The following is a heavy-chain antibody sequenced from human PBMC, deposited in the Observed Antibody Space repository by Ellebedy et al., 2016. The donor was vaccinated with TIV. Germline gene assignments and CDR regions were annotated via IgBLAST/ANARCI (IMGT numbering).Heavy chain of an antibody. V-gene: IGHV3-48*02. J-gene: IGHJ4*02. CDR3: ARAGIYSYCYSFDY. CDR1: GFTFSTYN. D-gene: IGHD5-18*01. Sequence: PGGSLRLSCAASGFTFSTYNMNWVRQAPGKGLEWSSYIGSSSSTIYYADSVKGRFTISRDNAKNSLYLQMDSLRDEDTAVYYCARAGIYSYCYSFDYWGPGTLVTVSS. CDR2: IGSSSSTI.